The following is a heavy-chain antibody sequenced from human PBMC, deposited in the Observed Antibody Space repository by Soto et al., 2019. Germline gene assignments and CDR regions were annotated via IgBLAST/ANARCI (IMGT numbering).Heavy chain of an antibody. CDR2: ISSSSSYI. J-gene: IGHJ6*03. D-gene: IGHD3-9*01. CDR3: ARAMDFDWLLSTNVRGYMDV. V-gene: IGHV3-21*01. Sequence: EVQLVESGGGLVKPGGSLRLSCAASGFTFSSYSMNWVRQAPGKGLEWVSSISSSSSYIYYADSVKGRFTISRDNAKNSLYLRMNSLRAEDTAVYYCARAMDFDWLLSTNVRGYMDVWGKGTTVTVSS. CDR1: GFTFSSYS.